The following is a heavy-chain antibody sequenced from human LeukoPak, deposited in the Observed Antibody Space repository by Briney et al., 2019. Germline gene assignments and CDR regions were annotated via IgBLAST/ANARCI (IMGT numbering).Heavy chain of an antibody. CDR2: IYPGDSET. V-gene: IGHV5-51*01. CDR3: ARCPLGSHGDY. Sequence: GESLKSSCKGSGYSFTSYWIGWVRQMPGKGQEWLGIIYPGDSETRYSPSFQGQVTISADKSISTAYLQWSSLKASDTAMYYCARCPLGSHGDYWGQGTLVTVSS. CDR1: GYSFTSYW. J-gene: IGHJ4*02. D-gene: IGHD1-26*01.